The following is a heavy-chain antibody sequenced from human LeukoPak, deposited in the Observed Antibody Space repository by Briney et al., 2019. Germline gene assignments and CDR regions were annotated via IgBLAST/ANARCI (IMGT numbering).Heavy chain of an antibody. V-gene: IGHV1-69*06. J-gene: IGHJ4*02. Sequence: SVKVSCKASGYTFTSYGISWVRQAPGQGLEWMGGIIPIFGTANYAQKFQGRVTITADKSTSTAYMELSSLRSEDTAVYYCARGRDGYNSLPSDYWGQGTLVTVSS. D-gene: IGHD5-24*01. CDR1: GYTFTSYG. CDR2: IIPIFGTA. CDR3: ARGRDGYNSLPSDY.